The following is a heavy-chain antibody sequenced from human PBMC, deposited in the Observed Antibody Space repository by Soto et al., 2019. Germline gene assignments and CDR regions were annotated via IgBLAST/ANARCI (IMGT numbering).Heavy chain of an antibody. CDR3: ARAGGTVTPEDYYGMDV. D-gene: IGHD4-17*01. CDR1: GYTFTSYD. J-gene: IGHJ6*02. V-gene: IGHV1-8*01. Sequence: QVQLVQSGAEVKKPGASVKVSCKASGYTFTSYDINWVRQATGQGLEWMGWMNPNSGNTGYAQKFQGRVTMTRNTSISTAYMELSSLRSEDTAVYYCARAGGTVTPEDYYGMDVWGQGTTVTVSS. CDR2: MNPNSGNT.